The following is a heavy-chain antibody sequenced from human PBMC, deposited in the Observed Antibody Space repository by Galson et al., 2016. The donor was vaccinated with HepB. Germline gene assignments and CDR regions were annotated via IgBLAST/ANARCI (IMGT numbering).Heavy chain of an antibody. D-gene: IGHD6-19*01. V-gene: IGHV1-69*13. CDR2: IIPMFGTTNYA. CDR1: GGIFSNYA. J-gene: IGHJ4*02. Sequence: SVKVSCKASGGIFSNYAISWVRQAPGQGLEWMGGIIPMFGTTNYANYAQKFQGRVTISAAESTRTAYMELSSLRSEDTAVYYCARVKCWSTSGQDYYFDYWGQGTLVTVSS. CDR3: ARVKCWSTSGQDYYFDY.